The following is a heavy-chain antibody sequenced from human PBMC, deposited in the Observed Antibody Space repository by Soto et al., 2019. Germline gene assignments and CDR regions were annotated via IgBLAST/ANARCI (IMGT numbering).Heavy chain of an antibody. CDR2: INHSGST. CDR3: ARGSIAGSKGWFDP. J-gene: IGHJ5*02. D-gene: IGHD6-6*01. CDR1: GGSFSGYY. V-gene: IGHV4-34*01. Sequence: LSLTCAVYGGSFSGYYWSWIRQPPGKGLEWIGEINHSGSTNYNPSLKSRVTISVDTSKNQFSLKLSSVTAADTAVYYCARGSIAGSKGWFDPWGQGTLVTVSS.